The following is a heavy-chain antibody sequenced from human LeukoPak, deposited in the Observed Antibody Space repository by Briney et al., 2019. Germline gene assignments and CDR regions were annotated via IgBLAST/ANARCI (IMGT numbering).Heavy chain of an antibody. CDR2: FDPEDGET. CDR3: ATIRSPKYCSGGSCYSPVFDY. V-gene: IGHV1-24*01. D-gene: IGHD2-15*01. J-gene: IGHJ4*02. CDR1: GYTFTELS. Sequence: ASVKVSCKVSGYTFTELSMHWVRQAPGKGLEWMGGFDPEDGETIYAQKFQGRVTMTEDTSTDTDYMELSSLRSEDTAVYYRATIRSPKYCSGGSCYSPVFDYWGQGTLVTVSS.